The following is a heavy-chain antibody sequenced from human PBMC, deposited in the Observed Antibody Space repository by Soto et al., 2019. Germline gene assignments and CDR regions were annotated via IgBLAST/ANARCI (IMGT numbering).Heavy chain of an antibody. Sequence: SETLSLTCTVSGGSISSYYWSWIRQPPGKGLEWIGYIYYSGSTNYNPSLKSRVTISVDTSKNQFSLKLSSVTAADTAVYYCAGVDTAMDYYMDAWGKGTTVTVSS. V-gene: IGHV4-59*08. CDR1: GGSISSYY. D-gene: IGHD5-18*01. CDR2: IYYSGST. CDR3: AGVDTAMDYYMDA. J-gene: IGHJ6*03.